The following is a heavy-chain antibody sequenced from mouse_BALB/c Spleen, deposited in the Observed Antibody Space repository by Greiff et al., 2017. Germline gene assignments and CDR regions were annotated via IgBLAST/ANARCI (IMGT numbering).Heavy chain of an antibody. D-gene: IGHD6-2*01. J-gene: IGHJ4*01. CDR2: ISSGGGST. CDR1: GFAFSSYD. CDR3: ARLVSYAMDY. Sequence: EVKLVESGGGLVKPGGSLKLSCAASGFAFSSYDMSWVRQTPEKRLEWVAYISSGGGSTYYPDTVKGRFTISRDNAKNTLYLQMSSLKSEDTAMYYCARLVSYAMDYWGQGTSVTVSS. V-gene: IGHV5-12-1*01.